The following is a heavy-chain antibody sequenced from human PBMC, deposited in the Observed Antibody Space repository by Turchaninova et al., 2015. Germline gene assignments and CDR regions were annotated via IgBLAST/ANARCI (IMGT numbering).Heavy chain of an antibody. CDR2: IYYRWST. CDR3: ARLMELIGGSNYYHMDV. J-gene: IGHJ6*03. D-gene: IGHD1-7*01. Sequence: QVQLQESGPGLVKPSETLSLTCPVPGGSISSYYWSWHRQPPGKGLEWIGYIYYRWSTNYNPSLKSRVTISVDTSKNQFSLKLSSVTAADTAVYYCARLMELIGGSNYYHMDVWGKGTTVTVSS. CDR1: GGSISSYY. V-gene: IGHV4-59*08.